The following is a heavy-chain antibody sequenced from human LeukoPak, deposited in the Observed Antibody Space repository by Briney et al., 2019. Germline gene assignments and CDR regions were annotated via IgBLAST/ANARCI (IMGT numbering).Heavy chain of an antibody. J-gene: IGHJ4*02. CDR2: VSHDGSNK. Sequence: GGSLRLSCAASGFTFSSYAMHWVRQAPGKGLEWVALVSHDGSNKYYADSVKGRFTISRDNSKNTLYLQMNSLRAEDTTVFYCARGGGYCTGPSCYTFDYWGQGTLVTVSS. CDR3: ARGGGYCTGPSCYTFDY. CDR1: GFTFSSYA. D-gene: IGHD2-2*02. V-gene: IGHV3-30-3*01.